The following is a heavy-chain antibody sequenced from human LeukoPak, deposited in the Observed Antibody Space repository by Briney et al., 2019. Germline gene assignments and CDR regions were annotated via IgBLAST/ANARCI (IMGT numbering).Heavy chain of an antibody. CDR1: GYTFTNYY. D-gene: IGHD3-22*01. Sequence: GASVKVSCKASGYTFTNYYLHWVRQAPGQGLEWMGWISAYNGNTNYAQKLQGRVTMTTDTSTSTAYMELRSLRSDDTAVYYCARDPTVIVVVGTNWFDPWGQGTLVTVSS. J-gene: IGHJ5*02. V-gene: IGHV1-18*04. CDR2: ISAYNGNT. CDR3: ARDPTVIVVVGTNWFDP.